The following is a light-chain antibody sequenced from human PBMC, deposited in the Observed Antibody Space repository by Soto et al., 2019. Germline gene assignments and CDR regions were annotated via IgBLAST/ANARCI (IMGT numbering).Light chain of an antibody. CDR2: GAS. CDR3: QQYNNWPLT. V-gene: IGKV3-15*01. J-gene: IGKJ4*01. Sequence: EVVMTQSPATLSVSLWDRATLSCRASQSVSSNLAWYQQKPGQAPALLIYGASTRATGIPARYSGSGSGTEFTLNISSLQSEDFAVYSCQQYNNWPLTFGGGTKVDIK. CDR1: QSVSSN.